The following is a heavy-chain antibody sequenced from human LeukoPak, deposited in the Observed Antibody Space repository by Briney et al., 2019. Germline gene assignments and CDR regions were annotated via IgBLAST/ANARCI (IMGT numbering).Heavy chain of an antibody. CDR1: GGSISSYY. CDR3: ARDPPVSGGNSWVGAFDI. Sequence: PSETLSLTCTVSGGSISSYYWSWIRQPPGKGLEWIGYIYYSGSTNYNPSLKSRVTISVDTSKNQFSLKLSSVTAADTAVYYCARDPPVSGGNSWVGAFDIWGQGTMVTVSS. V-gene: IGHV4-59*01. CDR2: IYYSGST. J-gene: IGHJ3*02. D-gene: IGHD4-23*01.